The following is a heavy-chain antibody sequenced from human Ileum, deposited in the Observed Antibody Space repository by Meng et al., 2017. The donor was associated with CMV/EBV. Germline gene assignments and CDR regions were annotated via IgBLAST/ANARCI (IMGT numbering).Heavy chain of an antibody. CDR2: ISSSGGNT. Sequence: SGFSVSSNAMTWARQAPGKGLEWVSTISSSGGNTYYADSVKGRFTISRDNSKNTVYLHMNSLRAEDTAMYYCAKVRTDSSGYYPLDYWGQGTLVTVSS. V-gene: IGHV3-23*01. CDR1: GFSVSSNA. CDR3: AKVRTDSSGYYPLDY. J-gene: IGHJ4*02. D-gene: IGHD3-22*01.